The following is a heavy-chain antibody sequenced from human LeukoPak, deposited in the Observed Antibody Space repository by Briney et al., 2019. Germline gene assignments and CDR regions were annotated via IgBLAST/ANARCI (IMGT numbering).Heavy chain of an antibody. D-gene: IGHD3-10*01. Sequence: GGSLRLSCAASGFTFTTFTMNWVRQAPGKGLEGVSAINRGGGGTYYADFVKGRFTISRDNSENTLYLQMNSLRAEDTATYYCAKGTERYREVSSFDSWGQGTQVTVSS. CDR2: INRGGGGT. V-gene: IGHV3-23*01. J-gene: IGHJ4*02. CDR1: GFTFTTFT. CDR3: AKGTERYREVSSFDS.